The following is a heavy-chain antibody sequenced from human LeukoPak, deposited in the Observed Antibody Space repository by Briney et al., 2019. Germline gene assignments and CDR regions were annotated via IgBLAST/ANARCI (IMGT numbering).Heavy chain of an antibody. J-gene: IGHJ5*02. CDR3: AKTSYSTSWYWFDP. Sequence: SETLSLTCTVSGGSISANYWSWIRQPPGKGLEWLGYIYYSGSTYYNPSLKSRVTISVNKSKNQFSLKLSSVTAADTAVYYCAKTSYSTSWYWFDPWGQGTLVTVSS. CDR1: GGSISANY. D-gene: IGHD6-13*01. V-gene: IGHV4-59*08. CDR2: IYYSGST.